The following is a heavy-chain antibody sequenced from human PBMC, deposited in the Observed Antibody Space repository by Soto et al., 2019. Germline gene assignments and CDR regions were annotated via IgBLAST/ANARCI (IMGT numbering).Heavy chain of an antibody. D-gene: IGHD3-22*01. CDR3: AREDYDSSNWFDP. CDR1: GYTFTSSG. V-gene: IGHV1-18*04. CDR2: ISAYNGNT. Sequence: ASVKVSCKASGYTFTSSGISWVRQAPGQGLEWMGWISAYNGNTIYAQKLQGRVTMTTDTSTSTAYMELGSLRSDDTAVYYCAREDYDSSNWFDPWGQGTLVTVSS. J-gene: IGHJ5*02.